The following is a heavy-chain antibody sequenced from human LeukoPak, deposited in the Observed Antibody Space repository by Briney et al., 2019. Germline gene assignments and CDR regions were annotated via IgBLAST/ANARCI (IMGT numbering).Heavy chain of an antibody. V-gene: IGHV3-30-3*01. CDR2: ISYDGSNK. J-gene: IGHJ1*01. D-gene: IGHD2-2*01. CDR3: ARRTPAALSDH. Sequence: PGRSLILSCASSGSTFSSYAMHWVRQAPGKGLEWVAVISYDGSNKYYADSVKGRFTISRDNSKNTLYLQMNSLRAEDTAVYYRARRTPAALSDHLGEGTLVTVSS. CDR1: GSTFSSYA.